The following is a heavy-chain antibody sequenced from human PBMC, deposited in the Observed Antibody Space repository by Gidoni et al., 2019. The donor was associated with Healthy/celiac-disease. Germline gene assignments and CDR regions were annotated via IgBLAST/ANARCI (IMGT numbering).Heavy chain of an antibody. D-gene: IGHD3-10*01. Sequence: QVQLQESGPGLVKPSQTLSLHCTVSGGSVRNGGYYLSWIRQHPGKGLEWIGYSYYSGSTYYIPSLKSRVTISVDTSKNQFSLKLSSVTAADTAVYYCARRLGILRYYGSGSFDYWGQGTLVTVSS. V-gene: IGHV4-31*03. CDR3: ARRLGILRYYGSGSFDY. CDR1: GGSVRNGGYY. J-gene: IGHJ4*02. CDR2: SYYSGST.